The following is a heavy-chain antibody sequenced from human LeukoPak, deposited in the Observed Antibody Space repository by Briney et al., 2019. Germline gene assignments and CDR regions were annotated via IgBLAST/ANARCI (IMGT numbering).Heavy chain of an antibody. CDR2: IYYSGST. CDR1: GGSISSYY. Sequence: ASETLSLTCTVSGGSISSYYWSWIRQPPGKGLEWIGYIYYSGSTNYNPSLKSRVTISVDTSKNRFSLKLSSVTAADTAVYYCARGGRRRFLADYYGMDVWGQGTTVTVSS. D-gene: IGHD3-3*01. CDR3: ARGGRRRFLADYYGMDV. J-gene: IGHJ6*02. V-gene: IGHV4-59*01.